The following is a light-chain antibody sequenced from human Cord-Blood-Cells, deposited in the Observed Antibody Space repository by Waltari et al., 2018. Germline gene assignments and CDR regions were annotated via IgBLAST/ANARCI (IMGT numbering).Light chain of an antibody. Sequence: QSALTQPRSVSGSPGQSVTISCTVTSSDVGGYNYVSWYQQHPGKAPKRMIYDVSKRPSGVPDRFSGSKSGNTASLTISGLQAEDEADYYCCSYAGSYTWVFGGGTKLTVL. J-gene: IGLJ3*02. CDR1: SSDVGGYNY. CDR2: DVS. V-gene: IGLV2-11*01. CDR3: CSYAGSYTWV.